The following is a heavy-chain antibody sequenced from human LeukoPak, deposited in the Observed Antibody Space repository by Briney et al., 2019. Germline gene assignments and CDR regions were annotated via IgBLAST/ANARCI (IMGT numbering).Heavy chain of an antibody. V-gene: IGHV1-2*02. CDR1: GYSFIGNY. D-gene: IGHD3-10*01. J-gene: IGHJ6*02. CDR2: ISPTNGAT. Sequence: ASVNVSCKTSGYSFIGNYIHWVRQAPGQGLEWMGWISPTNGATNYDQRFQGRVTLTRDTSISTAFMELSGLTSDDTAVYYCAGARPLWFGVLDVWGQGITVTVSS. CDR3: AGARPLWFGVLDV.